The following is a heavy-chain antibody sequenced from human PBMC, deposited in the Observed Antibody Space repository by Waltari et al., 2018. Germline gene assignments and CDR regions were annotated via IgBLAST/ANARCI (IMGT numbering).Heavy chain of an antibody. CDR1: GYTFTGYY. D-gene: IGHD5-12*01. CDR2: INPNSGGT. Sequence: QVQLVQSGAEVKKPGASVKVSCKASGYTFTGYYMPWVRQAPGQGLEWMGWINPNSGGTNYAQKFQGRVTMTRDTSISTAYMELSRLRSDDTAVYYCAKEHADIVATTNDDDYWGQGTLVTVSS. J-gene: IGHJ4*02. CDR3: AKEHADIVATTNDDDY. V-gene: IGHV1-2*02.